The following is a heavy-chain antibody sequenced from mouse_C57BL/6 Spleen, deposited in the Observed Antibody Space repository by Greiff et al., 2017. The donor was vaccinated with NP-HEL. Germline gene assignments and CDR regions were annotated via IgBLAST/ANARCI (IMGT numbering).Heavy chain of an antibody. CDR1: GFSLTSYG. V-gene: IGHV2-2*01. D-gene: IGHD1-1*01. CDR3: ARFTTVEDYDAMDY. Sequence: QVQLKQSGPGLVQPSQSLSITCTVSGFSLTSYGVHWVRQSPGKGLEWLGVIWSGGSTDYNAAFISRLSISKDNSKSQVFFKMNSLQADDTAIYYCARFTTVEDYDAMDYWGQGTSVTVSS. J-gene: IGHJ4*01. CDR2: IWSGGST.